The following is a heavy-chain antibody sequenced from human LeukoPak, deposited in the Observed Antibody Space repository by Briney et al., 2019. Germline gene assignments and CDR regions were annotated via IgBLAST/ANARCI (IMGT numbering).Heavy chain of an antibody. Sequence: SETLSLTCIVSGGSISSYYWSWIRQPAGKGLEWIGRTYTSGSTNYNPSLKSRVTMTVDTPRNQFSLKLNSVTAADTAVYYCARDRHYYDSSGYFPAFAYWGQGTLVTVSS. J-gene: IGHJ4*02. CDR2: TYTSGST. CDR1: GGSISSYY. D-gene: IGHD3-22*01. V-gene: IGHV4-4*07. CDR3: ARDRHYYDSSGYFPAFAY.